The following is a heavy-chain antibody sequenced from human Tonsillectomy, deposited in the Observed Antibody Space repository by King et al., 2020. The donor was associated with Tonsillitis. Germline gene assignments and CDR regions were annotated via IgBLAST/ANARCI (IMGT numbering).Heavy chain of an antibody. D-gene: IGHD4-23*01. CDR2: IYPADSDT. Sequence: VQLVQSGAEVKKPGESLTISCKGSGYTFTNYWIAWVRQMPGNGLEWMGIIYPADSDTTYSPSFQGQVTISADKSISTAYLQWSSLKASDTAIYYCARQGGYGGSVYFDYWGQGSLVTVSS. J-gene: IGHJ4*02. CDR3: ARQGGYGGSVYFDY. CDR1: GYTFTNYW. V-gene: IGHV5-51*01.